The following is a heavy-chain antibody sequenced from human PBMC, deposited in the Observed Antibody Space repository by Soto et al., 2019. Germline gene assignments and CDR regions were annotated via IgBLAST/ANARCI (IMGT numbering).Heavy chain of an antibody. D-gene: IGHD3-16*01. Sequence: GGSLRLSCAASGLTFSSYSMNWVRQAPGKGLEWVSYISSSSDTIYYADSVKGRFTISRDNSKNTLSLQMNSLRVEDSAVYYCVPRKGDPFTWGPGTLVTSPQ. CDR3: VPRKGDPFT. CDR2: ISSSSDTI. V-gene: IGHV3-48*04. J-gene: IGHJ4*02. CDR1: GLTFSSYS.